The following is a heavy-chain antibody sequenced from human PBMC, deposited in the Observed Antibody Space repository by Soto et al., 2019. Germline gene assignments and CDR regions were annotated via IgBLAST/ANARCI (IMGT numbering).Heavy chain of an antibody. CDR1: GFTFSSYG. CDR2: IWYDGSNK. Sequence: QVQLVESGGGVVQPGRSLRLSCAASGFTFSSYGMHWVRQAPGKGLEWVAVIWYDGSNKYYADSVKGRFTISRDNSKKTLYLQMNSLRAEDTVVYYCASEKELVETDGMDVWGQGTTVPVSS. J-gene: IGHJ6*02. CDR3: ASEKELVETDGMDV. V-gene: IGHV3-33*01. D-gene: IGHD2-21*02.